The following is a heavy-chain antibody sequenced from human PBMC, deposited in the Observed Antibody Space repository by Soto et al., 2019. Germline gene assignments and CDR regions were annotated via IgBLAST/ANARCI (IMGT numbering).Heavy chain of an antibody. CDR3: ARVAKTDSSFYNTRRFDH. V-gene: IGHV4-30-4*01. J-gene: IGHJ4*02. Sequence: SETLSLTCTVSGGSISSGDYYWSWIRQPPGKGLDWIGYIYYSGNTYYNPSLKSRLTISVDTSKSQFSLKLSSVTAADTAVYYCARVAKTDSSFYNTRRFDHWGKGTLVTVSS. D-gene: IGHD3-10*01. CDR2: IYYSGNT. CDR1: GGSISSGDYY.